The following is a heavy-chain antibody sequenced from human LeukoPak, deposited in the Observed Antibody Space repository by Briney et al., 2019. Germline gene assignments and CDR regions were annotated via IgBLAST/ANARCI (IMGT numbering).Heavy chain of an antibody. V-gene: IGHV3-30*02. J-gene: IGHJ4*02. CDR3: AEGRSDFDY. Sequence: GGSLRLSCAASGFTFSTYGMYWVRQAPGKGLEWVAFIGSDGSGKYHADSVKGRFTISRDNSKNTLSLQMSSLRAEDTAVYYCAEGRSDFDYWGQGTLVTVSS. CDR1: GFTFSTYG. CDR2: IGSDGSGK.